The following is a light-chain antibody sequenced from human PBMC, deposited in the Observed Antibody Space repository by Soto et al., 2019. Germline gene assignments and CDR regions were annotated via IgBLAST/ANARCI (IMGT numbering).Light chain of an antibody. Sequence: NFMLTQPHSVSESPGKTVTISCTRSSGSIASNYVQWYQQRPGSSPTTVIYEHNQRPSEVPDRFSGSIDSSSNSASLTISGLKTEDEAAYFCQSFDSSNFVAVFGGGTQLTVL. CDR1: SGSIASNY. J-gene: IGLJ7*01. CDR3: QSFDSSNFVAV. V-gene: IGLV6-57*01. CDR2: EHN.